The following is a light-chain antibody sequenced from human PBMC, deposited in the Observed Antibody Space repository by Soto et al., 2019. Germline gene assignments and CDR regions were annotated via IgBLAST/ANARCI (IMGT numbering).Light chain of an antibody. CDR3: QHYNNWPPWT. CDR1: QSVSSN. Sequence: EVVMTQSPATLSVSLGERATLSCRASQSVSSNLAWYQQKPGQAPRLLIYGASTRATGIPARFSGSGSGTAFTLTISSLQSEDVAVYYCQHYNNWPPWTFGQGNKVEI. J-gene: IGKJ1*01. V-gene: IGKV3-15*01. CDR2: GAS.